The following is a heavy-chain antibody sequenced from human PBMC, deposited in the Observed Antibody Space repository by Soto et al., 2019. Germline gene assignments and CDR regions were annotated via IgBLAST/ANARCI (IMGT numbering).Heavy chain of an antibody. CDR1: GVVFRNHW. V-gene: IGHV3-7*01. D-gene: IGHD2-2*02. CDR2: INQDGSGR. CDR3: AAIDHGSES. J-gene: IGHJ5*02. Sequence: EVQLVESGGGLVQPGGSLRLSCAASGVVFRNHWMSWVRRAPGKGLEWLANINQDGSGRYHADSVKGRFTISRDNAENSLFLQMNVLRVEDTAVYYCAAIDHGSESWGPGTLVTVSS.